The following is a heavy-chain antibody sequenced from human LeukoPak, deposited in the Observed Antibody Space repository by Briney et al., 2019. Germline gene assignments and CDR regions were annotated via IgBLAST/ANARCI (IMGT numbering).Heavy chain of an antibody. CDR2: IYYSGNT. V-gene: IGHV4-59*01. J-gene: IGHJ4*02. CDR1: GGSISSYY. Sequence: SETLSLTCTVSGGSISSYYWSWIRQPPGKGLEWIGYIYYSGNTNYSPSLKSRVTISVDTSKNQFSLKLRSVTAADTAVYYCARSGALTGYLYWGQGTLVTVPS. D-gene: IGHD3-9*01. CDR3: ARSGALTGYLY.